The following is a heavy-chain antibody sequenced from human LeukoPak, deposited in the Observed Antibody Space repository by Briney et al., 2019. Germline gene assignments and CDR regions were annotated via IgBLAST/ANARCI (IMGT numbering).Heavy chain of an antibody. CDR2: INSDGSST. CDR1: GFTFSTYW. CDR3: ARGFITFGGVIVDY. J-gene: IGHJ4*02. V-gene: IGHV3-74*01. D-gene: IGHD3-16*02. Sequence: PGGSLRLSCAASGFTFSTYWMHWVGQAPGKGLLWVSRINSDGSSTSYADSVKGRFTISRDNAKNTLYLQMNSLRVEDTAVYYCARGFITFGGVIVDYWGQGTLVTVSS.